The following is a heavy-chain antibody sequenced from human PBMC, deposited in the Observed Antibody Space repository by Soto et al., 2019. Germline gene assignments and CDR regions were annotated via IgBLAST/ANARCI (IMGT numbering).Heavy chain of an antibody. Sequence: PGGSLRLSCAASGFTFGSHWMDWVRQAPGKGLVWVSRINTDGSTTTYAESVKGRFTISRDNARNTLYLQMDSLRGEDTAVYYCARFGTYYDTSGYLYWGQGALVTVSS. J-gene: IGHJ4*02. CDR2: INTDGSTT. V-gene: IGHV3-74*01. CDR3: ARFGTYYDTSGYLY. D-gene: IGHD3-22*01. CDR1: GFTFGSHW.